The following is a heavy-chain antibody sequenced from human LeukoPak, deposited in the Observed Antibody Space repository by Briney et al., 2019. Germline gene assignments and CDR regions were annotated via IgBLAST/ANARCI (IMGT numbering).Heavy chain of an antibody. CDR3: AKDPTDSSGWYGWFDP. CDR2: IRYDGSNK. CDR1: GFSFSIYG. V-gene: IGHV3-30*02. J-gene: IGHJ5*02. Sequence: GGSLRLSCAASGFSFSIYGMHWVRQAPGKGLEWVAFIRYDGSNKYYADSVKGRFTISRDNSRNTLYLQMNSLKTEDTAVYYCAKDPTDSSGWYGWFDPWGQGTLVTVSS. D-gene: IGHD6-19*01.